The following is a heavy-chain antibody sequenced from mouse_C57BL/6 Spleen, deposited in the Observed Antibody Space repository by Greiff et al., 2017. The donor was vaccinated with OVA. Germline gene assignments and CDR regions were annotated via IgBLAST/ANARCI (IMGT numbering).Heavy chain of an antibody. D-gene: IGHD2-4*01. CDR3: ARSYDYDVDY. V-gene: IGHV14-2*01. CDR1: GFNIKDYY. J-gene: IGHJ2*01. CDR2: IDPEDGET. Sequence: VQLQQSGAELVKPGASVKLSCTASGFNIKDYYMHWVKQRTEQGLEWIGRIDPEDGETKYAQKFQGKATITADTSSNTAYLQLSSLTSEDTAVYYCARSYDYDVDYWGQGTTLTVSS.